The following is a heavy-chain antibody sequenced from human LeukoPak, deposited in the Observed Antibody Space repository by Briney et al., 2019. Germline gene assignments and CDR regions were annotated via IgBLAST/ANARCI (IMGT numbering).Heavy chain of an antibody. CDR2: IYYSGST. Sequence: SETLSLTCTVSGGSISSGGYYWSWIRQPPGTGLEWIGYIYYSGSTNYNPSLKSRVTISVDTSKNQFSLKLSSVTAADTAVYYCARGPPGGDSMEFDYWGQGTLVTVSS. CDR3: ARGPPGGDSMEFDY. V-gene: IGHV4-61*08. D-gene: IGHD2-21*02. J-gene: IGHJ4*02. CDR1: GGSISSGGYY.